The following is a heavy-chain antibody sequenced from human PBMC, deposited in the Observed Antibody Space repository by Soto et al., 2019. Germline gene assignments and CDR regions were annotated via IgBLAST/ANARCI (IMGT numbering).Heavy chain of an antibody. CDR3: GKGEGKKNYDFGSVYYKGAFDI. V-gene: IGHV3-23*01. Sequence: PGGSLRLSCAASGFTFSSYAMSWVRQAPGKGLEWVSAISGSGGSTYYADSVKGRFTISRDNSKNTLYLQMNSLRAEDTAVYYCGKGEGKKNYDFGSVYYKGAFDIWGQGKMVTVPS. CDR2: ISGSGGST. J-gene: IGHJ3*02. CDR1: GFTFSSYA. D-gene: IGHD3-3*01.